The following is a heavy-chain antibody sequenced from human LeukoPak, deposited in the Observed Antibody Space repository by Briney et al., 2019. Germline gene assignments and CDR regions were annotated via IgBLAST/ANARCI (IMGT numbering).Heavy chain of an antibody. J-gene: IGHJ4*02. CDR2: ISSLGSTI. Sequence: GGSLRLSCAASGFTFSTYSMNWVRQAPGKGLEWVSYISSLGSTIYYADSVKGRFTIFRDNAKNSLYLQMDGLRAEDTAVYYCARGEQEMATMSIDYWGQGTLVTVSS. CDR1: GFTFSTYS. CDR3: ARGEQEMATMSIDY. V-gene: IGHV3-48*01. D-gene: IGHD5-24*01.